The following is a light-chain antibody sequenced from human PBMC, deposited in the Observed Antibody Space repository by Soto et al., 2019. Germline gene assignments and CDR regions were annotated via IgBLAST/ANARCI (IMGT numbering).Light chain of an antibody. CDR1: QSISSH. V-gene: IGKV3-15*01. CDR3: HKYKNAAYT. Sequence: ERVMTQSPATLSAPPGERATLSCRASQSISSHLAWYQQKPGQPPRLLFYGASTLATGVPPRFSGSGSGTEFTLTISSLQTEDVADYYCHKYKNAAYTCGRGTKLDI. J-gene: IGKJ2*01. CDR2: GAS.